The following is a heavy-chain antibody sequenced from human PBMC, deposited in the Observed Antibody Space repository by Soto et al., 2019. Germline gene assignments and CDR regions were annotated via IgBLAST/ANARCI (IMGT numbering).Heavy chain of an antibody. D-gene: IGHD3-22*01. V-gene: IGHV3-30*18. J-gene: IGHJ4*02. CDR1: GFTFSSYG. CDR2: ISYDGSNK. Sequence: HPGGSLRLSCAASGFTFSSYGMHWVRQAPGKGLEWVAVISYDGSNKYYADSVKGRFTISRDNSKNTLYLQMSSLRAEDTAVYYCAKDLFANYYDSSGYLGWGQGTLVTVSS. CDR3: AKDLFANYYDSSGYLG.